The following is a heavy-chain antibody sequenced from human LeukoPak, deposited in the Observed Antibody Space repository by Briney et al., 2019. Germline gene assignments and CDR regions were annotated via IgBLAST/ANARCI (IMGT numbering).Heavy chain of an antibody. V-gene: IGHV1-69*05. CDR2: IIPIFGTA. J-gene: IGHJ6*03. CDR3: ASSNFWSGYYVSSFDMDV. D-gene: IGHD3-3*01. Sequence: ASVKVSCKASGGTFSSYAISWVRQAPGQGLEWTGGIIPIFGTANYAQKFQGRVTITTDESTSTAYMELSSLRSEDTAVYYCASSNFWSGYYVSSFDMDVWGKGTTVTVSS. CDR1: GGTFSSYA.